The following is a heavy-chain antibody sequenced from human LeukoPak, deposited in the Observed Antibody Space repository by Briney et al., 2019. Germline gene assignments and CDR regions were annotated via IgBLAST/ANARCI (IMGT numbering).Heavy chain of an antibody. CDR1: GYTFTGYY. V-gene: IGHV1-2*02. J-gene: IGHJ4*02. CDR2: IDPNTGDT. CDR3: ARDRSLTEKYSGRYFHDY. Sequence: ASVKVSCKASGYTFTGYYIHWVRQAPGQGLEWMGWIDPNTGDTKYTQKFQGRVSMTGDTSSSTAYMELSRLTSDDTALYYCARDRSLTEKYSGRYFHDYWGQGTLVTVSS. D-gene: IGHD1-26*01.